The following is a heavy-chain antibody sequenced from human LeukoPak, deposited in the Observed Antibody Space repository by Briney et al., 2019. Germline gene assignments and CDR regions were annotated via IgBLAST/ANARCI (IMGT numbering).Heavy chain of an antibody. CDR3: ARARVVRGVISYFDY. CDR2: IYSGGST. D-gene: IGHD3-10*01. V-gene: IGHV3-53*01. J-gene: IGHJ4*02. CDR1: GFTVSSNY. Sequence: PGGSLRLSCAASGFTVSSNYMSWVRQAPGKGLEWVSVIYSGGSTYYADSVKGRFTISRDNSKNTLYLQMNSLRAEDTAVYYCARARVVRGVISYFDYWGQGTLVTVSS.